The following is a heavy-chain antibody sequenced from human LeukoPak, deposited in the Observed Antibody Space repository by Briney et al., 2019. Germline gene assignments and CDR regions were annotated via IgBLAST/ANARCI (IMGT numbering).Heavy chain of an antibody. CDR1: GFTFSSNW. D-gene: IGHD3-22*01. J-gene: IGHJ4*02. V-gene: IGHV3-7*01. CDR2: VKQDGSEK. Sequence: PGGSLRLSCAASGFTFSSNWMSWVRQTPGRGLEWVANVKQDGSEKYFVDSVKGRFTISRDNAKKSLFLQMNSLRVEDTAVYYCARSRAPPYYYDTSGYYFDYWGQGTLVTVSS. CDR3: ARSRAPPYYYDTSGYYFDY.